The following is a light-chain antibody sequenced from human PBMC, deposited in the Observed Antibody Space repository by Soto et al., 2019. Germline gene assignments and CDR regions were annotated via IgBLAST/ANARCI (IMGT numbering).Light chain of an antibody. V-gene: IGKV3-15*01. Sequence: EIVMTQSPATLSVSPGERATLSCRASQYIGSNLAWYQQKPGQAPRLLIYGASTRATGIPARFSGSGSGTDFTLTISSLEPEDFAVYYCQQRSNWLGTFGQGTKVDIK. J-gene: IGKJ1*01. CDR1: QYIGSN. CDR2: GAS. CDR3: QQRSNWLGT.